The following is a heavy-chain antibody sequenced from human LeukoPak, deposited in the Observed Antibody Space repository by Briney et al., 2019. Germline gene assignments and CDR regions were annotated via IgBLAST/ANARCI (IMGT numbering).Heavy chain of an antibody. J-gene: IGHJ4*02. V-gene: IGHV3-53*01. D-gene: IGHD3-22*01. CDR2: IYSGGST. CDR1: GFTFSSYW. CDR3: AKLGGRSSGYPFDY. Sequence: GGSLRLSCAASGFTFSSYWMSWVRQAPGKGLEWVSVIYSGGSTYYADSVKGRFTISRDNSKNTLYLQMNSLRAEDTAVYYCAKLGGRSSGYPFDYWGQGTLVTVSS.